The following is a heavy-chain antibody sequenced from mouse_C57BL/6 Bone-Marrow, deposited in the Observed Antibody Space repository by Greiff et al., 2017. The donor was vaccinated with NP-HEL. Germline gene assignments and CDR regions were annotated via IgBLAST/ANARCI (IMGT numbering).Heavy chain of an antibody. D-gene: IGHD1-1*01. V-gene: IGHV1-82*01. CDR1: GYAFSSSW. J-gene: IGHJ4*01. CDR3: ARGPLIYYYGSSSYAMDY. Sequence: QVQLQQSGPELVKPGASVKISCKASGYAFSSSWMNWVKQRPGKGLEWIGRISPGDGDTNSNGKFKGKATLTADKSSSTAYMQLSSLTSEDSAVYFCARGPLIYYYGSSSYAMDYWGQGTSVTVSS. CDR2: ISPGDGDT.